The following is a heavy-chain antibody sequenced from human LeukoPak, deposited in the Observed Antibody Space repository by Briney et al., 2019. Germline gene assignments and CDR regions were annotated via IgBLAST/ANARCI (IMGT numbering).Heavy chain of an antibody. D-gene: IGHD2-2*01. Sequence: ASVKVSCKASGYTFTSYGISWLRQAPGQGLEWMGWISAYNGNTNYAQKLQGRVTMTTDTSTSTAYMELRSLRSDDTAVYYCARGQGVVVPAAGYYFDYWGQGTLVTVSS. CDR3: ARGQGVVVPAAGYYFDY. V-gene: IGHV1-18*01. CDR1: GYTFTSYG. J-gene: IGHJ4*02. CDR2: ISAYNGNT.